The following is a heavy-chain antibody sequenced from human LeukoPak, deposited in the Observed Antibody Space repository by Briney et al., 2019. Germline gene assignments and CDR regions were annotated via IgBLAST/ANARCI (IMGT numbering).Heavy chain of an antibody. J-gene: IGHJ3*02. CDR1: GFTFSSYA. V-gene: IGHV3-64*01. Sequence: PGGSLRLSCAASGFTFSSYAMHWVRQAPGKGLEYVSAISSNGGSTYYANSVKGRFTISGDNSKNTLYLQMGSLRAEDMAVYYCARGDYDSSGFVEAFDTWGQGTMVTVSS. CDR3: ARGDYDSSGFVEAFDT. CDR2: ISSNGGST. D-gene: IGHD3-22*01.